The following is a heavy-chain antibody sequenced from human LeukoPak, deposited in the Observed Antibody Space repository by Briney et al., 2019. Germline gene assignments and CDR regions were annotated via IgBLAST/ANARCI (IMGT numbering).Heavy chain of an antibody. CDR2: ISAYNGNT. J-gene: IGHJ6*02. CDR3: ARDQTVTRYGMDV. Sequence: ASVKVSCKASGCTFTSYGISWVRQAPGQGLEWMGWISAYNGNTNYAQNLQGRVTMTTDTSTSTAYMELRSLRSDDTAVYYCARDQTVTRYGMDVWGQGTTVIVSS. CDR1: GCTFTSYG. V-gene: IGHV1-18*01. D-gene: IGHD4-17*01.